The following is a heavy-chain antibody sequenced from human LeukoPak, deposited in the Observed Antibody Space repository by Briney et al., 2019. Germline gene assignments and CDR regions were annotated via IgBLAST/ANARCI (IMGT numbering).Heavy chain of an antibody. D-gene: IGHD3-9*01. CDR1: GGSISSYY. J-gene: IGHJ4*02. Sequence: SETLSLTCTVSGGSISSYYWSWIRQPPGKGLEWIGYIYYSGSTNYNPSLKSRVTISVDTSKNQFSLKLSSVTAADTAVYYCGRNFEASRTWDIQYWGQGSLVTVSS. V-gene: IGHV4-59*01. CDR2: IYYSGST. CDR3: GRNFEASRTWDIQY.